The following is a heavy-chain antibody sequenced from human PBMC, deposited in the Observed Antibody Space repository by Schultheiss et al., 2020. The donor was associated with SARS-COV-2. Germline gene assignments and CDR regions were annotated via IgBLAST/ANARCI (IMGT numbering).Heavy chain of an antibody. V-gene: IGHV1-69*13. CDR3: ARGGGAVDTLHGPQASWSRYYYYGMDV. CDR2: IIPIFGTA. CDR1: GGTFSSYA. Sequence: SVKVSCKASGGTFSSYAISWVRQAPGQGLEWMGGIIPIFGTANYAQKFQGRVTITADESTSTAYMELSSLRSEDTAVYYCARGGGAVDTLHGPQASWSRYYYYGMDVWGQGTTVTVSS. D-gene: IGHD5-18*01. J-gene: IGHJ6*02.